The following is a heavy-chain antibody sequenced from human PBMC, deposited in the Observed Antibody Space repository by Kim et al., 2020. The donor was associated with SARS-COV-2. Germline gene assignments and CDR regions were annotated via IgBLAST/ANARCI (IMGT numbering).Heavy chain of an antibody. CDR3: ARGVVATIWPLRVTTYYFDY. J-gene: IGHJ4*02. D-gene: IGHD5-12*01. V-gene: IGHV4-34*01. CDR2: INHSGST. Sequence: SETLSLTCAVYGGSFSGYYWSWIRQPPGKGLEWIGEINHSGSTNYNPSLKSRVTISVDTSKNQFSLKLSSVTAADTAVYYCARGVVATIWPLRVTTYYFDYWGQGTLVTVSS. CDR1: GGSFSGYY.